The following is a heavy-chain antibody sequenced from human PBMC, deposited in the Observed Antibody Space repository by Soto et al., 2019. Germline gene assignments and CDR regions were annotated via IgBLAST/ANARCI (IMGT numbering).Heavy chain of an antibody. CDR3: ARHWGYFDY. D-gene: IGHD3-16*01. J-gene: IGHJ4*02. CDR2: IKEDGSEK. Sequence: EVQLVESGGGLVQPGGSLRLSCAASGFTLSRYWMSWVRQAPGKGLEWVANIKEDGSEKYYVDSVKGRFTISRDNAKNSLYLQMNSLRAEDTAVYYCARHWGYFDYWGQGTLVTVSS. V-gene: IGHV3-7*03. CDR1: GFTLSRYW.